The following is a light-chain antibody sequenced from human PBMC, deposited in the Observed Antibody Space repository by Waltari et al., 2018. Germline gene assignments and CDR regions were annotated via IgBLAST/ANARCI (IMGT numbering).Light chain of an antibody. Sequence: QSALTQPASVSGSPGQSITISCSGTASDVGAYSFVPWYQQHPGTAPHLIIYEVSNRPSGISNRFSASKSGNTASLTISGLQAEDEADYYCSSYTTSSAPGVFGTGTRVTVL. CDR2: EVS. CDR3: SSYTTSSAPGV. CDR1: ASDVGAYSF. J-gene: IGLJ1*01. V-gene: IGLV2-14*01.